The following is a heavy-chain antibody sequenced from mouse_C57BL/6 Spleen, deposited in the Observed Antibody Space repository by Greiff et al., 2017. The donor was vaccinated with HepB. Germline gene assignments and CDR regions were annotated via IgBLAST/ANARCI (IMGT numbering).Heavy chain of an antibody. D-gene: IGHD2-4*01. Sequence: VKLQQSGAELVRPGTSVKVSCKASGYAFTNYLIEWVKQRPGQGLEWIGVINPGSGGTNYNEKFKGKATLTADKSSSTAYMQLSSLTSEDSAVYFCAGDYDERTFAYWGQGTLVTVSA. CDR3: AGDYDERTFAY. J-gene: IGHJ3*01. V-gene: IGHV1-54*01. CDR1: GYAFTNYL. CDR2: INPGSGGT.